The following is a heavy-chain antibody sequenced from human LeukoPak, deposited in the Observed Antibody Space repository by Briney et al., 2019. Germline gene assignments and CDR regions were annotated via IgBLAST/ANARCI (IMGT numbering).Heavy chain of an antibody. CDR1: GFTFSTYS. CDR3: ARDFGARGWFDS. Sequence: QPGGSLRLSCAASGFTFSTYSMNWVRQAPGKGLEWVSYIDSSSSTIYYAASVKGRFTISRDNAKNSLYLQMNSLRAEDTAVYYCARDFGARGWFDSWGQGTLVTVSS. J-gene: IGHJ5*01. V-gene: IGHV3-48*01. CDR2: IDSSSSTI. D-gene: IGHD3-10*01.